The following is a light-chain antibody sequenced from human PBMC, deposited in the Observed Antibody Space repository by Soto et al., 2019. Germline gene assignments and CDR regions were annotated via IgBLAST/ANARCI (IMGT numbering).Light chain of an antibody. CDR1: EAIRSA. V-gene: IGKV1-6*01. J-gene: IGKJ1*01. CDR3: LIDFRYFWA. Sequence: ALQLTQSPSSLSASVGDRVTITCRAREAIRSALGWYQQKPGKVPKLLIYAASILQSGVTSRFSGSGSGTDFTLTISSLQPEDFATYYCLIDFRYFWAFGQGTKV. CDR2: AAS.